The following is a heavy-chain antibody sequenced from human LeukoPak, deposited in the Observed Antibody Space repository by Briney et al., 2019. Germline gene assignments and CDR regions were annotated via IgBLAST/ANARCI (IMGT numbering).Heavy chain of an antibody. CDR1: GFTFSSYA. Sequence: GGSLRLSCAASGFTFSSYAMSWVRQAPGKGLEWVSAISGSGGSTYYADSVKGRFTISRDNSKNTLYLQMNSLRAEDTAVYYCARRVYSSGWFDYWGQGTLVTVSS. J-gene: IGHJ5*01. CDR3: ARRVYSSGWFDY. CDR2: ISGSGGST. D-gene: IGHD6-19*01. V-gene: IGHV3-23*01.